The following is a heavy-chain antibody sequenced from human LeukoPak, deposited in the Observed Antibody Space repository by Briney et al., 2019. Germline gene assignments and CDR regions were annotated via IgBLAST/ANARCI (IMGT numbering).Heavy chain of an antibody. CDR2: IYSSGSA. CDR3: AREGRPLTLDY. V-gene: IGHV4-30-2*01. CDR1: GGSISSATYS. Sequence: PSETLSLTCAVSGGSISSATYSWSWTRQPPGKGLEWIGYIYSSGSAYYNPSLKSRVTISVDRSKNHFSLKLSSVTAADTAVYYCAREGRPLTLDYWGQGTLVTVSS. D-gene: IGHD3-9*01. J-gene: IGHJ4*02.